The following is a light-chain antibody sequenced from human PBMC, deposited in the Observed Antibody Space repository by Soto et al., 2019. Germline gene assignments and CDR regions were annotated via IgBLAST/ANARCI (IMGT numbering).Light chain of an antibody. CDR2: GPS. V-gene: IGKV3-20*01. J-gene: IGKJ5*01. CDR1: ESVGNNY. CDR3: QQYGSSPIT. Sequence: EIVLTQSPGTLSLSPGEGATLSCRASESVGNNYLAWYQQKPGQAPRLLIYGPSTRATGIPDRFSGSGSGTDFTLTISRLEPEDFAVYYCQQYGSSPITFGQGTRLEIK.